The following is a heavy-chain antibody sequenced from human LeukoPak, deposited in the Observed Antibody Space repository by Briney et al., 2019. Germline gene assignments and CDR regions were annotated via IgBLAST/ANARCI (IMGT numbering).Heavy chain of an antibody. CDR2: IYYSGST. V-gene: IGHV4-59*12. J-gene: IGHJ4*02. Sequence: SETLSPTCTVSGGSISSYYWSWIRQPPGKGLEWIGSIYYSGSTYCNPSLKSRVTISVDTSKNQFSLKLSSVTAADTAVYYCARDPGIAVAGMGELDYWGQGTLVTVSS. CDR1: GGSISSYY. CDR3: ARDPGIAVAGMGELDY. D-gene: IGHD6-19*01.